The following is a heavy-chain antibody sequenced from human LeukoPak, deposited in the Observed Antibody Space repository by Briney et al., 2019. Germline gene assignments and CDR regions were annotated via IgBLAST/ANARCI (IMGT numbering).Heavy chain of an antibody. Sequence: PGRSLRLSCTASGFTFGHYAMSWVRQAPGKGLEWVGFIRSQAYGGTTEYAASVKGRLTISRDDSKSIAYLQINSLKTEDTAVYYCARDVGTTGKFDYWGQGTLVTVSS. CDR2: IRSQAYGGTT. J-gene: IGHJ4*02. CDR1: GFTFGHYA. CDR3: ARDVGTTGKFDY. D-gene: IGHD1-26*01. V-gene: IGHV3-49*04.